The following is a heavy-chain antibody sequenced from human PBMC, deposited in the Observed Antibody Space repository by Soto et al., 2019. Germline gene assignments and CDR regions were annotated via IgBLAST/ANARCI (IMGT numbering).Heavy chain of an antibody. CDR2: ISGSGTTP. V-gene: IGHV3-23*04. D-gene: IGHD3-3*01. Sequence: EVQLVDSGGGLVQPGDSLRLSCVASGFTFNSYDMNWVRQAPGEGLEWVSGISGSGTTPYYADSVRGRFTISRDNSKSTLYLQMDNLRAEDTAVYYCAIPGVLIPRHYFYGMDVWGQGTTVTVSS. J-gene: IGHJ6*02. CDR3: AIPGVLIPRHYFYGMDV. CDR1: GFTFNSYD.